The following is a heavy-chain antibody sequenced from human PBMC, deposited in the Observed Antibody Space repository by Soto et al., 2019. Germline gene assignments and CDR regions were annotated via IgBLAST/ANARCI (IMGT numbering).Heavy chain of an antibody. D-gene: IGHD6-19*01. CDR2: IWYDGSNK. CDR1: GFTFSSYG. CDR3: ARDRYSSGWYDLDY. V-gene: IGHV3-33*01. J-gene: IGHJ4*02. Sequence: PGGSLRLSCAASGFTFSSYGMHWVRQAPGKGLEWVAVIWYDGSNKYYADSVKGRFTISRDNSKNTLYLQMNSLRAEDTAVYYCARDRYSSGWYDLDYWGQGTLVPVSS.